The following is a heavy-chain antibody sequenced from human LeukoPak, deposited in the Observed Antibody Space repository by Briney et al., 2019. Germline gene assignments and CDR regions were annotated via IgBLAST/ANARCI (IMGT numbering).Heavy chain of an antibody. V-gene: IGHV3-33*01. Sequence: GGSLRLSCAASGFTFSSYGMHWVRQAPGKGLEWVALIWYDGSNKYYADSVKGRLTISRDNSKTTLYLQMNSLRAEDTAVYYCAREGPRGNSQFDYWGHATLVTVSS. CDR2: IWYDGSNK. CDR3: AREGPRGNSQFDY. D-gene: IGHD2/OR15-2a*01. J-gene: IGHJ5*01. CDR1: GFTFSSYG.